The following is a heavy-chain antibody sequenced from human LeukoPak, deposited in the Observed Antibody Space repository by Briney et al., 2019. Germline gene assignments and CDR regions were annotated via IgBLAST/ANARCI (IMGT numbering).Heavy chain of an antibody. CDR1: GFTFINYR. J-gene: IGHJ4*02. CDR2: ISSSGSSI. V-gene: IGHV3-48*04. D-gene: IGHD5-12*01. CDR3: ARDPGSGYEEHFDY. Sequence: PGGSLRLSCAASGFTFINYRMNWVRQAPGKGLEWVSYISSSGSSIYYADSVKGRFTISRDNAKDSLYLQMNSLRAEDTAVYYCARDPGSGYEEHFDYWGQGTLVTVSS.